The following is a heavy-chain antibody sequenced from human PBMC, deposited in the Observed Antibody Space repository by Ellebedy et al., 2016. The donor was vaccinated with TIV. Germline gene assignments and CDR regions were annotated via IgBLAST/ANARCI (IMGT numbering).Heavy chain of an antibody. CDR3: AKGSSSGFNYDRVGFEY. CDR2: ISADGAST. V-gene: IGHV3-23*01. D-gene: IGHD3-22*01. Sequence: GESLKISCAASGFTFSSFAMHWVRQAPGKGLEWLSVISADGASTYHAESVKGRFTISRDNSKNTLYVQMNRLTTGDTAVYFCAKGSSSGFNYDRVGFEYWGQGTLVTVSS. J-gene: IGHJ4*02. CDR1: GFTFSSFA.